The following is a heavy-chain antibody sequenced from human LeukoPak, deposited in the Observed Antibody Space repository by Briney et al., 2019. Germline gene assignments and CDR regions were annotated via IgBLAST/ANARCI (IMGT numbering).Heavy chain of an antibody. Sequence: SVKVSCKASGGTFSSYAISWVRQAPGQGLEWMGRIIPILGIANYAQKFQGRVTITADKSTSTAYMELSSLRSEDTAVYYCVYGSGSSVKGYYFDYWGQGTLVTVSS. CDR1: GGTFSSYA. CDR2: IIPILGIA. V-gene: IGHV1-69*04. J-gene: IGHJ4*02. CDR3: VYGSGSSVKGYYFDY. D-gene: IGHD3-10*01.